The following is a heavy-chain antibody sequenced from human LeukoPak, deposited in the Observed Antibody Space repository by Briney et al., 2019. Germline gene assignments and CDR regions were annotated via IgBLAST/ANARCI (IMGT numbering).Heavy chain of an antibody. D-gene: IGHD3-10*01. Sequence: GGSLRLSCATSGFTFSSFWMSWVRQAPGKGLEWVANIKKDGGEKYYLDSVKGRFTISRDNAKNSAYLQMNSLRVEDTAVYYCVRDAWFGESRAGGQGTLVTVSS. V-gene: IGHV3-7*01. CDR1: GFTFSSFW. CDR2: IKKDGGEK. CDR3: VRDAWFGESRA. J-gene: IGHJ4*02.